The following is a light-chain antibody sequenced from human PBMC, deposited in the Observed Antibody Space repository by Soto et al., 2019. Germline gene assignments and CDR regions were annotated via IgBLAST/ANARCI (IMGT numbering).Light chain of an antibody. CDR3: QQRSNWFT. CDR1: QTVSRH. CDR2: DAS. V-gene: IGKV3-11*01. J-gene: IGKJ5*01. Sequence: EIVLTQSPGTLSLSPGERATLSCRASQTVSRHLAWYQQKRGQAPRLLIYDASKRATGIPARFSGSGSGTDFTLTISSLEPEDSAVYYCQQRSNWFTFGQGTRLEIK.